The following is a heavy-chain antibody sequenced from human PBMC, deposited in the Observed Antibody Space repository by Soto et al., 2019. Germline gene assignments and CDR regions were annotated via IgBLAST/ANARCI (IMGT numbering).Heavy chain of an antibody. Sequence: QVQLVESGGGVVQPGRSLRLSCAASGFTFSSYGLHWVRQAPGKGLEWVALITYDGSNTSYADSVKGRFTISRDTSENSLYMQRNSLSVEDTAAYYFATAWTGCGYTYERSVASLAYSGQGTL. CDR1: GFTFSSYG. J-gene: IGHJ4*02. CDR2: ITYDGSNT. V-gene: IGHV3-30*03. D-gene: IGHD5-18*01. CDR3: ATAWTGCGYTYERSVASLAY.